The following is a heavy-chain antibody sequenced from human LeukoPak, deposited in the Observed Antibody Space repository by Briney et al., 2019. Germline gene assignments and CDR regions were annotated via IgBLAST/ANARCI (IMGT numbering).Heavy chain of an antibody. CDR1: GASITTDGYY. CDR2: ISHSGST. CDR3: ARDSSFGVVTLPGL. D-gene: IGHD3-3*01. J-gene: IGHJ2*01. Sequence: SQTLSLTCSVSGASITTDGYYWSWIRQPPGKGLEWIGYISHSGSTYYNPSLKSRLTMSLDRSKNQFSLKLTSVTAADTAVYFCARDSSFGVVTLPGLWGRGTLVTVSS. V-gene: IGHV4-30-2*01.